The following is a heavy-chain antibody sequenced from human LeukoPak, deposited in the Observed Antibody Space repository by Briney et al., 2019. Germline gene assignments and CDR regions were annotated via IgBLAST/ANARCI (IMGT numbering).Heavy chain of an antibody. Sequence: SETLSLTCTVSGGSISSYYWSWIRQPPGKGLEWIGYIYYSGNTNYNPSLKSRVTISVDTSKNQFSLKLSSVTAADTVVYYCARGVYIAAAQYGYWGQGTLVTVSS. CDR2: IYYSGNT. V-gene: IGHV4-59*01. CDR3: ARGVYIAAAQYGY. CDR1: GGSISSYY. D-gene: IGHD6-13*01. J-gene: IGHJ4*02.